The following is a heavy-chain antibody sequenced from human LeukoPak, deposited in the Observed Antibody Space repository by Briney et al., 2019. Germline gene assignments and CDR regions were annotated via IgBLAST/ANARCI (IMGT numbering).Heavy chain of an antibody. V-gene: IGHV3-21*01. CDR2: ISSSSSYI. CDR3: ARDRGYYGSGSYRPFDY. J-gene: IGHJ4*02. CDR1: GFTFSSYS. D-gene: IGHD3-10*01. Sequence: GGSLRLSCAASGFTFSSYSMNWVRQAPGKGLEWVSSISSSSSYIYYADSVKGRFTISRNNAKNSLYVQMNSLRAEDTAVYYCARDRGYYGSGSYRPFDYWGQGTLVTVPS.